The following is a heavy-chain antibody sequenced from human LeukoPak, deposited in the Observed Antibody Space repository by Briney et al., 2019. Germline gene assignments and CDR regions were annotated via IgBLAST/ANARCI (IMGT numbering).Heavy chain of an antibody. CDR1: GGSFSGYY. D-gene: IGHD2-8*02. V-gene: IGHV4-34*01. J-gene: IGHJ4*02. Sequence: SETLSLTCAVYGGSFSGYYWSWIRQPPGKGLEWIGEINHSGSINYNPSLKSRVTISLDTSKNQFSLKLSSVTAADTAVYYCAGHHPRNTVDFWGQGTLVTVSS. CDR3: AGHHPRNTVDF. CDR2: INHSGSI.